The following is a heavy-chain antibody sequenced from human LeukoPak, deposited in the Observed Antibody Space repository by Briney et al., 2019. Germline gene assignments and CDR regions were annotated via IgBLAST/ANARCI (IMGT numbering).Heavy chain of an antibody. Sequence: SETLSLTCTVSGGSISSGGYYWSWIRQHPGKGLEWIGYIYYSGSTYYNPSLKSRVTISVDTSKNQFSLKLSSVTAADTAVYYCARGWTPGYSYGGHLDYWGQGTLVTVSS. V-gene: IGHV4-31*03. D-gene: IGHD5-18*01. CDR2: IYYSGST. CDR1: GGSISSGGYY. CDR3: ARGWTPGYSYGGHLDY. J-gene: IGHJ4*02.